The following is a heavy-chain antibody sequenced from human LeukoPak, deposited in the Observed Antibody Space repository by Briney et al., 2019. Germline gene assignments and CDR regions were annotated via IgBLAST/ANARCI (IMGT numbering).Heavy chain of an antibody. CDR2: INPNSGGT. J-gene: IGHJ4*02. CDR1: GYTFTSCA. D-gene: IGHD2-15*01. V-gene: IGHV1-2*02. CDR3: ARPVLGDGTVAAQFEH. Sequence: ASVKVSCKASGYTFTSCAMNWVRQAPGQGLEWMGWINPNSGGTKYAQKFQGRVTMTRDTSISTAYMELSRLRSDDTAVYYCARPVLGDGTVAAQFEHWGQGTLVTVSS.